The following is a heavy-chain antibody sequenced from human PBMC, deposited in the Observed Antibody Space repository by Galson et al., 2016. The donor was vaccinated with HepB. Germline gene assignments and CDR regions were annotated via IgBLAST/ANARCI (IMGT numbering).Heavy chain of an antibody. CDR1: GYSFTGRY. J-gene: IGHJ3*02. Sequence: SVKVSCKASGYSFTGRYMHWVRQAPGQGLEWMGWINPNSGGTDYAQRFKGRVTMTRDTSISTVYTGLSSLRSDDTAIYYCARGGLWFGELFPRAGAFDIWGQGTMVTVSS. V-gene: IGHV1-2*02. CDR3: ARGGLWFGELFPRAGAFDI. CDR2: INPNSGGT. D-gene: IGHD3-10*01.